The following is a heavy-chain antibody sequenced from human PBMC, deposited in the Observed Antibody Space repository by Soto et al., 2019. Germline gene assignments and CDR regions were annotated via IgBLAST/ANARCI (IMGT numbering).Heavy chain of an antibody. CDR3: VKLWGRAYPYYYMDV. CDR2: GGSGGSR. CDR1: GFTFGTYG. V-gene: IGHV3-23*01. J-gene: IGHJ6*03. Sequence: DVQLLESGGGLVQWGGSLRLSCVTSGFTFGTYGMAWVRQAPGKGLEWVSYGGSGGSRYYAESVKGRFTISRDNSKNTLSLEMNSLRAEDTATYYCVKLWGRAYPYYYMDVWGKGTTVTVSS. D-gene: IGHD7-27*01.